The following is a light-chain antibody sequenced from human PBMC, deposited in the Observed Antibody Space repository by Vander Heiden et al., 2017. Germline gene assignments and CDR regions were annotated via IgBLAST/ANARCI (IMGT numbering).Light chain of an antibody. CDR1: QSISSY. Sequence: DIQMTQSPSSLSASVGDRVTITCRASQSISSYLNWYQQKPGKAPKLLIYAASSLQSGVPSRFSGSGSETDFTLTISSLQPEDFATYYCQQSYSTLWTFGQGTKVE. CDR2: AAS. CDR3: QQSYSTLWT. V-gene: IGKV1-39*01. J-gene: IGKJ1*01.